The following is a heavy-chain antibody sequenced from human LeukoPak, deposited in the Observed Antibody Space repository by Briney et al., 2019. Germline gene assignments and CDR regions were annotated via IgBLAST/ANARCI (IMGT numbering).Heavy chain of an antibody. Sequence: KFQGRVTITRDTSASTAYMELSSLRSDDTAVYYCASYGDDILTGYYIHFDYWGQGTLVTVSS. J-gene: IGHJ4*02. D-gene: IGHD3-9*01. V-gene: IGHV1-3*01. CDR3: ASYGDDILTGYYIHFDY.